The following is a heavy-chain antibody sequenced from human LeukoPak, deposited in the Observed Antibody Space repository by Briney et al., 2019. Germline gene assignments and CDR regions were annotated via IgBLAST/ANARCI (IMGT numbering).Heavy chain of an antibody. J-gene: IGHJ4*02. CDR1: GYTFTSYD. V-gene: IGHV1-8*01. CDR3: ARGESDYGDLVHY. D-gene: IGHD4-17*01. CDR2: MNPNSGNT. Sequence: ASVKVSCKASGYTFTSYDVNWVRQATGQGLEWMGWMNPNSGNTGYAQKFQGRVTMTRNTSISTAYMELSSLRSEDTAVYYCARGESDYGDLVHYWGQGTLVTVSS.